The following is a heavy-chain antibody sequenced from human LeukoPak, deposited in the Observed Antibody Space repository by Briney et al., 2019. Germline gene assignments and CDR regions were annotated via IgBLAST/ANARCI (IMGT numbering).Heavy chain of an antibody. J-gene: IGHJ5*02. V-gene: IGHV4-34*01. CDR2: IYYSGST. Sequence: SETLSLTCAVYGGSFSGYYWSWIRQPPGKGLEWIGYIYYSGSTNYNPSLKSRVTISVDTSKNQFSLKLSSVTAADTAVYYCARGGAVVVAARYRWFDPWGQGTLVTVSS. D-gene: IGHD2-15*01. CDR3: ARGGAVVVAARYRWFDP. CDR1: GGSFSGYY.